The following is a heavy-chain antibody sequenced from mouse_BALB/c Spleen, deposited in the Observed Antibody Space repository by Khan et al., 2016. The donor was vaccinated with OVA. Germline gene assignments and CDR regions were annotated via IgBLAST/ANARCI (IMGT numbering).Heavy chain of an antibody. D-gene: IGHD2-10*01. J-gene: IGHJ4*01. CDR2: ISSDGSYT. CDR3: ARAYYGNREAMDY. V-gene: IGHV5-6*01. CDR1: GFTFSNYG. Sequence: EVELVESGGDLVKPGGSLKLSCAASGFTFSNYGMSWVRQTPDKRLEWVATISSDGSYTYYSDSVKGRFTISRDNAKNTLYLQMSSLKSEDTAMYYCARAYYGNREAMDYWGQGTSVTVSS.